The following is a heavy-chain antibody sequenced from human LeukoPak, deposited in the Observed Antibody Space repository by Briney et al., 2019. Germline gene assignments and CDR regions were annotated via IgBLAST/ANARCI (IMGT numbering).Heavy chain of an antibody. CDR1: GFTFSTYA. CDR3: ARGDTVITMHLDY. V-gene: IGHV3-23*01. Sequence: GGSLRLSCAASGFTFSTYAMSWVRQAPGKGLQWVSILSGSSGTIIYADAVKGQFTISRDNSKNTLYLQMNSLRAEDTAMYYCARGDTVITMHLDYWGQGTLGTVSS. CDR2: LSGSSGTI. J-gene: IGHJ4*02. D-gene: IGHD4-17*01.